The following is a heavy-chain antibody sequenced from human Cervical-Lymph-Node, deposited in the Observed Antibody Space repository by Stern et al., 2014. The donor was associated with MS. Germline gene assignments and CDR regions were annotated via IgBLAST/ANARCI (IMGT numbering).Heavy chain of an antibody. CDR2: ISHDGSKK. D-gene: IGHD6-19*01. Sequence: VQLVESGGGVVQPGRSVRVSCAGSGFTFSTYGIHWVRQAPGKGLEWVALISHDGSKKSYVASVKGRFTISSDNSKNTVYVLMNSLRDEDTAVYYCAEDRGSGWSFDYWGQGTLVIVSS. V-gene: IGHV3-30*18. J-gene: IGHJ4*02. CDR3: AEDRGSGWSFDY. CDR1: GFTFSTYG.